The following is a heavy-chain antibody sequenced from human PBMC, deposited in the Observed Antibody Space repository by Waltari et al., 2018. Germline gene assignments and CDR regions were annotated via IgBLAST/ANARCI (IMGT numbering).Heavy chain of an antibody. D-gene: IGHD3-10*01. CDR2: ISYYGSNK. V-gene: IGHV3-30*18. Sequence: QVQLVESGGGVVQPGRSLRLSCAASGFTFSSYGMHWVRQAPGKGLEWVAVISYYGSNKYYADSVKGRFTISRDNSKNTLYLQMNSLRAEDTAVYYCAKDLSGGYGMDVWGQGTTVTVSS. CDR1: GFTFSSYG. J-gene: IGHJ6*02. CDR3: AKDLSGGYGMDV.